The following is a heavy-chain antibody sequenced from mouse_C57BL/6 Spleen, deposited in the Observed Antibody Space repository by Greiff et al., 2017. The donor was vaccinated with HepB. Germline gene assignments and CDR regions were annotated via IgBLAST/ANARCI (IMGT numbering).Heavy chain of an antibody. J-gene: IGHJ4*01. V-gene: IGHV3-1*01. Sequence: EVQLQQSGPGMVKPSQSLSLTCTVTGYSITSGYDWHWIRHFPGNKLEWMGYISYSGSTNYNPSLKSRISITHDTSKNHFFLKLNSVTTEDTATYYCARGGRYAMDYWGQGTSVTVSS. CDR2: ISYSGST. CDR1: GYSITSGYD. CDR3: ARGGRYAMDY.